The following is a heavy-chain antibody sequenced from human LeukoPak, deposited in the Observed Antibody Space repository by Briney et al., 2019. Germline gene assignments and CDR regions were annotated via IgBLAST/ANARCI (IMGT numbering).Heavy chain of an antibody. D-gene: IGHD3-10*01. J-gene: IGHJ3*02. CDR2: ISSSSSYI. Sequence: GGSLRLSCAASGFTLSSYSMNWVRQAPGKGLEWVSSISSSSSYIYYADSVKGRFTISRDNAKNSLYLQMNSLRAEDTAVYYCARVKSSGSYRGGDAFDIWGQGTMVTVSS. CDR1: GFTLSSYS. V-gene: IGHV3-21*01. CDR3: ARVKSSGSYRGGDAFDI.